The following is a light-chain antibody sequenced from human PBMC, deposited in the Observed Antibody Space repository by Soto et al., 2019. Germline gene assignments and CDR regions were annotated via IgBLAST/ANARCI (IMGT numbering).Light chain of an antibody. CDR1: QSLLHSSGNNY. V-gene: IGKV2-28*01. J-gene: IGKJ1*01. CDR2: WGS. CDR3: QQYNSYPGT. Sequence: DIVMTQSPLSLPVTPGEPASMSCRSSQSLLHSSGNNYLDWYVQKPGQSPQLLIYWGSYRASGVPDRFSGSGSGTEFTLTISSLQPDDFATYYCQQYNSYPGTFGQGTKVEIK.